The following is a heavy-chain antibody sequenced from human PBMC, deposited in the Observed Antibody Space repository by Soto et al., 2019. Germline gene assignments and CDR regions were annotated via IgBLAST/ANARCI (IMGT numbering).Heavy chain of an antibody. J-gene: IGHJ4*02. CDR1: GFTFSSYA. CDR2: ISGSGGST. Sequence: PGGSLRLSCAASGFTFSSYAMSWVRQAPGKGLEWVSAISGSGGSTYYADSVKGRFTISRDNSKNTLYLQMNSLRAEDTAVYYCHYGGNVGTYYFDYWGQGTLVTVSS. D-gene: IGHD4-17*01. CDR3: HYGGNVGTYYFDY. V-gene: IGHV3-23*01.